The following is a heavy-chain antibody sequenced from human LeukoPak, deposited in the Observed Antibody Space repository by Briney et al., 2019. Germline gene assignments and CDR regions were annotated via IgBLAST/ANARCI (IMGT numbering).Heavy chain of an antibody. CDR3: AREEQELSVVTAILGD. V-gene: IGHV3-33*01. D-gene: IGHD2-21*02. J-gene: IGHJ4*02. CDR2: IWYDGSNK. CDR1: GFTFSSYG. Sequence: GRSLRLSCAASGFTFSSYGMHWVRQAPGKGLEWVAVIWYDGSNKYYADSVKGRFTISRDNSKNTLYLQMNSLRAEDTAVYYCAREEQELSVVTAILGDWGQGTLVTVSS.